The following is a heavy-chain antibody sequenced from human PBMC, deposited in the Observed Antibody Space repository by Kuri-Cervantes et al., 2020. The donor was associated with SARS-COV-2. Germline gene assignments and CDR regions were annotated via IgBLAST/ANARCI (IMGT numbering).Heavy chain of an antibody. V-gene: IGHV4-39*01. Sequence: GSLRLSCTVSGGSISSSSYYWGWIRQPPGKGLEWIGSIYYSGSTYYNPSLKSRVTISVDTSKDQFSLKLSSVTAADTAVYYCARQMMSSITIFGVVITRNWFDPWGQGTLVTVSS. J-gene: IGHJ5*02. CDR3: ARQMMSSITIFGVVITRNWFDP. D-gene: IGHD3-3*01. CDR1: GGSISSSSYY. CDR2: IYYSGST.